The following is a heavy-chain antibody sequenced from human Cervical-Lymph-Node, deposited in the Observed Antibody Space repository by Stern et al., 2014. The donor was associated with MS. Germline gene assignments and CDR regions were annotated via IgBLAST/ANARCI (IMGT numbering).Heavy chain of an antibody. Sequence: QMQLVQSGAEVKKPGASVSVSCKASGYTFTAYYLHWVRQAPGHGLEWMGWINPNNGDTKYAQNFQGWVTMTRDTSISTAYMDLSSLTSDDTAIYYCARDLGTVTTPGDYGGKGTLVTVSS. J-gene: IGHJ4*02. V-gene: IGHV1-2*04. CDR3: ARDLGTVTTPGDY. D-gene: IGHD4-17*01. CDR1: GYTFTAYY. CDR2: INPNNGDT.